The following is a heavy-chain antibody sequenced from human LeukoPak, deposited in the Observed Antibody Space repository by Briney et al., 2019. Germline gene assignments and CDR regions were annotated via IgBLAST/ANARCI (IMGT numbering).Heavy chain of an antibody. D-gene: IGHD6-19*01. CDR1: GFTFSSYS. V-gene: IGHV3-21*01. CDR3: ARDRSGWWDYYFDY. Sequence: GGSLRLSRAASGFTFSSYSMNWVRQAPGKGLEWVSSTSSSSSYIYYAASVKGRFTISRDNAKNSLYLQMNGLRAEDTAVYYCARDRSGWWDYYFDYWGQGPLVTVSS. J-gene: IGHJ4*02. CDR2: TSSSSSYI.